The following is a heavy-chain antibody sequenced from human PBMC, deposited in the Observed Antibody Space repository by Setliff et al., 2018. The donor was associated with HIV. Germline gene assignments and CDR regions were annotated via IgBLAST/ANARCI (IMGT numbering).Heavy chain of an antibody. Sequence: PSETLSLTCTVSGGSMNSESNHWGWFRQPAGKSLEWIGRFSNIGSTDYNPSLKSRVTISVDRSRNQFSLNLSSVTAADTAVYYCARDPTDGYGHFDYGGQGALVTVSS. D-gene: IGHD2-2*03. CDR3: ARDPTDGYGHFDY. V-gene: IGHV4-61*02. J-gene: IGHJ4*02. CDR1: GGSMNSESNH. CDR2: FSNIGST.